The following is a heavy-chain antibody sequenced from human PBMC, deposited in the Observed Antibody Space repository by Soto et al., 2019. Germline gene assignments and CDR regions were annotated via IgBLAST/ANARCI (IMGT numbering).Heavy chain of an antibody. CDR2: INPNSGGT. CDR1: GYTITGYY. Sequence: ASVKVCCKASGYTITGYYRQWVRQEPGQGLEWMGWINPNSGGTNYAQKFQGWVTMTRDTSISTAYMELSSLRSEDTAVYYCARPDPYYDFWSAPPVSRYYYGMDVWGQGTTVTVSS. D-gene: IGHD3-3*01. CDR3: ARPDPYYDFWSAPPVSRYYYGMDV. V-gene: IGHV1-2*04. J-gene: IGHJ6*02.